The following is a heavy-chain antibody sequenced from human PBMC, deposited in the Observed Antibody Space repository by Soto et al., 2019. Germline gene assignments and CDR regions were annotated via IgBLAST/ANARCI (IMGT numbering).Heavy chain of an antibody. Sequence: ASVKVSCKASGYTFTSYAMHWVRQAPGQRLERMGWINAGNGNTKYSQKFQGRVTITRDTSASTAYMELSSLRSEDTAVYYCAATYYDILTGYSLPYYYYGMDVWGQGTTVTVS. J-gene: IGHJ6*02. V-gene: IGHV1-3*01. CDR2: INAGNGNT. D-gene: IGHD3-9*01. CDR3: AATYYDILTGYSLPYYYYGMDV. CDR1: GYTFTSYA.